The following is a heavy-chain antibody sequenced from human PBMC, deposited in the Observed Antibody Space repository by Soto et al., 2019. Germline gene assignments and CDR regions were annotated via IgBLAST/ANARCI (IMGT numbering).Heavy chain of an antibody. CDR2: TYYRSKWYN. CDR3: ARRNTYYYGSGSYYNYYGMNV. V-gene: IGHV6-1*01. CDR1: GDSVSSNSAA. J-gene: IGHJ6*02. Sequence: PSQTLSLTCAISGDSVSSNSAAWNWIRQSPSRGLEWLGRTYYRSKWYNDYAVSVKSRITINPDTSKNQFSLQLNSVTPEDTAVYYCARRNTYYYGSGSYYNYYGMNVWRQGTTVTVSS. D-gene: IGHD3-10*01.